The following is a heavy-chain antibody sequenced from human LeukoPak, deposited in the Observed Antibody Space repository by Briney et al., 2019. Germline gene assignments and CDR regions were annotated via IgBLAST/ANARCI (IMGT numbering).Heavy chain of an antibody. D-gene: IGHD2-15*01. CDR2: INPNSGGT. V-gene: IGHV1-2*02. J-gene: IGHJ6*02. Sequence: ASVKVSCKASGYTFTGYYMHWVRQAPGQGLEWMGWINPNSGGTNYAQKFQGRVTMTRDTSISTAYMELSRLRSDDTAVYYCARVSVVAASYYYYYYGMDVWGQGTTVTVSS. CDR3: ARVSVVAASYYYYYYGMDV. CDR1: GYTFTGYY.